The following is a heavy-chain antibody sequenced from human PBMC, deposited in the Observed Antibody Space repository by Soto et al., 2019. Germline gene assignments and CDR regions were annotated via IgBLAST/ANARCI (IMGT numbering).Heavy chain of an antibody. D-gene: IGHD5-12*01. CDR1: GFTFSSYA. CDR2: ISFDGSNR. V-gene: IGHV3-30-3*01. Sequence: QVQLVESGGGVVQPGRSLRLSCAASGFTFSSYAMHWVRQAPGKGLEWVAVISFDGSNRYYADSVKDRFTVSRDNSKNPHYVQMNSRRAEDTAVYYCGRDRRFGDGYNLGLDYWGQGTLVTVSS. J-gene: IGHJ4*02. CDR3: GRDRRFGDGYNLGLDY.